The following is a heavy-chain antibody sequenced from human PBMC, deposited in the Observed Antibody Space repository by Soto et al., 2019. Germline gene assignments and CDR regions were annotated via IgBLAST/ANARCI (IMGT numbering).Heavy chain of an antibody. CDR1: GYIFTSYW. D-gene: IGHD3-16*02. CDR3: AKYEYRDNGGHFDY. Sequence: GESLKISCKGSGYIFTSYWIGWVRQMPGKGLEWMGIIYPGDSDTRYSPSFQGQVTISVDRSISTAYVQWSSLKASDTAMYYCAKYEYRDNGGHFDYWGRGTTVTVSS. V-gene: IGHV5-51*01. J-gene: IGHJ4*03. CDR2: IYPGDSDT.